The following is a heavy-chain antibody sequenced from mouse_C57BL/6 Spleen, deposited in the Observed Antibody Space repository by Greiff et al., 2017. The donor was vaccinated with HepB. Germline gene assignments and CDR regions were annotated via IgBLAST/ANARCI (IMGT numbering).Heavy chain of an antibody. CDR2: INPNNGGT. J-gene: IGHJ2*01. CDR1: GYTFTDYN. V-gene: IGHV1-22*01. CDR3: ASYSNYFGY. D-gene: IGHD2-5*01. Sequence: EVQLQQSGPELVKPGASVKMSCKASGYTFTDYNMHWVKQSPGKSLEWIGYINPNNGGTSYNQKFKGKATLTVNKSSSTAYMELRSLTSEDSAVYYCASYSNYFGYWGQGTTLTVSS.